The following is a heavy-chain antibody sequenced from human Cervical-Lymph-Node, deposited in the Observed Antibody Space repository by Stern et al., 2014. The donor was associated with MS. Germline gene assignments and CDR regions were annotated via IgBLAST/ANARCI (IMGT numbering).Heavy chain of an antibody. CDR1: GFTFSSYS. CDR2: ITSSSDSI. CDR3: ARDSRLHVIFDY. V-gene: IGHV3-48*02. Sequence: EVQLVESGGGLVQPGGSLRLSCTASGFTFSSYSMNWVRQAPGKGLEWLSYITSSSDSIYYAESVKGRFTISRDNAKNSLYLQMNSLRDEDTAVYYCARDSRLHVIFDYWGQGTLVTVSS. J-gene: IGHJ4*02. D-gene: IGHD3-16*02.